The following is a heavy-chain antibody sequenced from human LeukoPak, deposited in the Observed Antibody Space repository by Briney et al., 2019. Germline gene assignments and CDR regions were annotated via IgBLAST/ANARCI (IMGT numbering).Heavy chain of an antibody. CDR1: GFTFSSYG. V-gene: IGHV3-33*06. CDR3: AKDLYRPGYYGMDV. Sequence: GGSLRLSCAASGFTFSSYGMHWVRQAPGKGLEWVAVIWYDGSNKYYADSVKGRFTISRDNSKNPLYLQMNTLRAEDTAVYYCAKDLYRPGYYGMDVWGQGTTVTVSS. J-gene: IGHJ6*02. D-gene: IGHD2-2*02. CDR2: IWYDGSNK.